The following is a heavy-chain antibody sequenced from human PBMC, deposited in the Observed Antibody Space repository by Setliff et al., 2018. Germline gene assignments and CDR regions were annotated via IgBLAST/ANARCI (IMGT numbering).Heavy chain of an antibody. Sequence: SGPTLVNPTQTLTLTCTFSGFSLSTSLVGVGWIRQPPGKALEWLALIYWNDEKRYSPSLKSRLTITKDTSKNQVVLTMTNMDPVDTATYYCAHRRWDGWTYDYWGQGTLVTVSS. J-gene: IGHJ4*02. CDR2: IYWNDEK. D-gene: IGHD6-19*01. CDR1: GFSLSTSLVG. CDR3: AHRRWDGWTYDY. V-gene: IGHV2-5*01.